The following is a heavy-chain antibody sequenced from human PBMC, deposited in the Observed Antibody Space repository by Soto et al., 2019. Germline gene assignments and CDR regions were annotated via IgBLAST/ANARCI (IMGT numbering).Heavy chain of an antibody. CDR3: AREGTIRTDAFDI. Sequence: GAAVKVSCKASGYTFTKYGISWVRQAPGQGLEWMGWISADTGNTNYAQKLQDRVTMATDTSTTTAYMELRSLTSDDTALYFCAREGTIRTDAFDIWGQGTMVTVSS. J-gene: IGHJ3*02. V-gene: IGHV1-18*01. CDR1: GYTFTKYG. D-gene: IGHD2-2*02. CDR2: ISADTGNT.